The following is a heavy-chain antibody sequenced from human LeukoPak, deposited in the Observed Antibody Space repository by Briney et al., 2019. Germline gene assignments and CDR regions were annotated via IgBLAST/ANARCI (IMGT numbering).Heavy chain of an antibody. CDR1: GGSISSYY. CDR3: ARGVGFTRGWHSDY. V-gene: IGHV4-59*12. J-gene: IGHJ4*02. CDR2: IYYSGST. Sequence: SETLSLTCTVSGGSISSYYWSWIRQPPGKGLELIGYIYYSGSTNYNPSLKSRVTMSVDTSKNQFSLKLSSVTAADTAVYYCARGVGFTRGWHSDYWGQGTLVTVSS. D-gene: IGHD6-19*01.